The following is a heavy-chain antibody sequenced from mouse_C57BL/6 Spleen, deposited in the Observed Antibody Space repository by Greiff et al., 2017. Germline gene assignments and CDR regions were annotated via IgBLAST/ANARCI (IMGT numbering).Heavy chain of an antibody. CDR1: GYTFTGYW. V-gene: IGHV1-9*01. Sequence: QVQLQQSGAELMKPGASVKLSCKATGYTFTGYWIEWVKQRPGHGLEWIGEILPGSGSTNYNEKFKGKATFTADTSSNTAYMQLSSLTTEDSAIYYSARVYYGDGRTEKDFDVWGTGTTVTVSS. D-gene: IGHD2-13*01. CDR3: ARVYYGDGRTEKDFDV. CDR2: ILPGSGST. J-gene: IGHJ1*03.